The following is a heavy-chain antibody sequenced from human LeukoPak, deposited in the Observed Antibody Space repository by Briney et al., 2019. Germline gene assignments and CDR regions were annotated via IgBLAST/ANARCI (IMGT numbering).Heavy chain of an antibody. J-gene: IGHJ4*02. CDR3: ARRGYYGSGTYYSFDY. D-gene: IGHD3-10*01. CDR2: IYPGDYDT. V-gene: IGHV5-51*01. Sequence: RGESLKISCKGSGYSFTTYWIGWVRQMPGKGLEWMGIIYPGDYDTRYSPSFQGQVTISADKSISTAYLQWSSLKASDTAMYYCARRGYYGSGTYYSFDYWGQGTLVTVSS. CDR1: GYSFTTYW.